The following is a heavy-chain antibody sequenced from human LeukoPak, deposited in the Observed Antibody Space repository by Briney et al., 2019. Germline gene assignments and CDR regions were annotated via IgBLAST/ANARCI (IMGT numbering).Heavy chain of an antibody. CDR3: ARGRYGWLPFDY. Sequence: SETLSLTCTVSGGSMSSYYWSWIRQPPGKGLEWIGYIYYSGSTNYNPSLKSRVTISVDTSRNQFTLKLSSVTAADTAVYYCARGRYGWLPFDYWGQGTLVTVSS. J-gene: IGHJ4*02. CDR2: IYYSGST. CDR1: GGSMSSYY. V-gene: IGHV4-59*01. D-gene: IGHD3-16*01.